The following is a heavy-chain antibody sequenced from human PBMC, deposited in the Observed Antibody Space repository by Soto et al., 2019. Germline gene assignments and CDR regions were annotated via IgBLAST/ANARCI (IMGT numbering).Heavy chain of an antibody. CDR1: GDTFSSYS. J-gene: IGHJ4*02. V-gene: IGHV1-69*13. D-gene: IGHD2-21*01. CDR3: ARWVATLCEGNYIDD. CDR2: IIPVFGSA. Sequence: SSVKVSCKASGDTFSSYSMPWVRQAPGQGLEWMGGIIPVFGSANYAQKFQGRVTITADASTSTASMELSSLRSDDTAVYYCARWVATLCEGNYIDDWGQGTPVTVSS.